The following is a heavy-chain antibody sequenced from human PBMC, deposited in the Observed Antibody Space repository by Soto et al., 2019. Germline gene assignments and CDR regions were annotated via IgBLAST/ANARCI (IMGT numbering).Heavy chain of an antibody. D-gene: IGHD3-10*01. J-gene: IGHJ6*02. CDR3: ASGRFGEFFYYYYGMDV. Sequence: EVQLVESGGGLVKPGGSLRLSCAASGFTFSSYSMNWVRQAPGKGLEWVSSISSSSSYIYYADSVKGRFTISRDNAKNSPYLQMNSLRAEDTAVYYCASGRFGEFFYYYYGMDVWGQGTTVTVSS. CDR1: GFTFSSYS. CDR2: ISSSSSYI. V-gene: IGHV3-21*01.